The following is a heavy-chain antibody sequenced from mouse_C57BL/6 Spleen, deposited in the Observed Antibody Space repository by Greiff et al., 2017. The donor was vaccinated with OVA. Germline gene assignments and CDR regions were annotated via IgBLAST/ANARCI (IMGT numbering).Heavy chain of an antibody. V-gene: IGHV1-15*01. J-gene: IGHJ2*01. CDR3: TRPGSLDY. CDR2: IDPETGGT. Sequence: LVESGAELVRPGASVTLSCKASGYTFTDYEMHWVKQTPVHGLEWIGAIDPETGGTAYNQKFKGKAILTADKSSSTAYMELRSLTSEDSAVYYCTRPGSLDYWGQGTTLTVSS. CDR1: GYTFTDYE. D-gene: IGHD1-1*01.